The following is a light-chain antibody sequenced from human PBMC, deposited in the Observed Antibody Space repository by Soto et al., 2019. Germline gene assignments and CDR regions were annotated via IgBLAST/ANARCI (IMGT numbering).Light chain of an antibody. V-gene: IGKV3-20*01. CDR2: GAS. Sequence: IVVTQSPSTLSLSPGEKTPLSRRASPNVSSSYLTWYQQKPGQAPRLLIYGASSRATGIPDRFSGSGSGTDFTLTISRLEPEDFAVYYCQQYGSSPLTFGGGTKVEIK. CDR3: QQYGSSPLT. CDR1: PNVSSSY. J-gene: IGKJ4*01.